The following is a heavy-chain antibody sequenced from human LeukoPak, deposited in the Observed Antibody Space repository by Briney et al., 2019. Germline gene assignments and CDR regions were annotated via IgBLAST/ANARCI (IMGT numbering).Heavy chain of an antibody. CDR3: AREMDTGH. V-gene: IGHV3-30*04. J-gene: IGHJ4*02. Sequence: HPGGSLRLSCAASGFTFSSHTMHWVRQAPGKGLEWVAVISYDGSNKYYADSVKGRLTISRDNSQNMLYLQMNSLRPEDTAIYYCAREMDTGHWGQGTLVTVSS. D-gene: IGHD7-27*01. CDR1: GFTFSSHT. CDR2: ISYDGSNK.